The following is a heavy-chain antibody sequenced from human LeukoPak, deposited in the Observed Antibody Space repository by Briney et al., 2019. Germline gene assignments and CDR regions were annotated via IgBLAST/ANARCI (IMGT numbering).Heavy chain of an antibody. CDR1: GITFSSYG. Sequence: GGSLRLSCAASGITFSSYGMSWVRQAPGKGLEWVSSISSTGGTTYYADSVRGRFTISRDNSKNRLYLQMSRLRAEDAAVYYCAKAPVTSCRGAYCYPFDSWGQGILVTVSS. J-gene: IGHJ4*02. CDR3: AKAPVTSCRGAYCYPFDS. V-gene: IGHV3-23*01. D-gene: IGHD2-21*01. CDR2: ISSTGGTT.